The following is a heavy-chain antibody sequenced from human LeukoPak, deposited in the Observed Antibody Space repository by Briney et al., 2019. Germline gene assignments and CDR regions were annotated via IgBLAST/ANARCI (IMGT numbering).Heavy chain of an antibody. V-gene: IGHV1-18*01. D-gene: IGHD3-3*01. CDR3: ARMNDFWSRGNRFDP. Sequence: ASVKVSCKASGYTFTSYGISWVRQAPGQGLEWMGWISAYNGNTNYAQKLQGRVTMTTDTSTSTAYMELRSLRSDDTAVYYCARMNDFWSRGNRFDPWGREPWSPSPQ. CDR1: GYTFTSYG. J-gene: IGHJ5*02. CDR2: ISAYNGNT.